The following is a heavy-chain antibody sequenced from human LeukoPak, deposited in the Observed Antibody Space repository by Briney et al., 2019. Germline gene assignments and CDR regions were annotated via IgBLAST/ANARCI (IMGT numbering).Heavy chain of an antibody. D-gene: IGHD4-23*01. V-gene: IGHV4-34*01. CDR1: GGSFSGYY. CDR2: INHSGST. J-gene: IGHJ4*02. Sequence: PSETLSLTCTVYGGSFSGYYWTWIRQPPGKGLEWIGEINHSGSTNYNPSLKSRVTISVDTSKNHFSLKLSSVTAADTAVYYCASAAYGGKRFDYWGQGTLVTVSS. CDR3: ASAAYGGKRFDY.